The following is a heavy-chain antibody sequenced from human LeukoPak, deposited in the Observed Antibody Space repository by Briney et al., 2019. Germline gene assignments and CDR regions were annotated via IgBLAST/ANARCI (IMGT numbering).Heavy chain of an antibody. CDR3: AKDRFGVVIVNWFDP. D-gene: IGHD3-3*01. CDR1: GFTFSSYA. V-gene: IGHV3-23*01. CDR2: ISGSGGST. J-gene: IGHJ5*02. Sequence: GSLRLSCAASGFTFSSYAMSWVRQAPGKGLEWVSAISGSGGSTYYADSVKGRFTISRDNSKSTLYLQMNSLRAEDTAVYYCAKDRFGVVIVNWFDPWGQGTLVTVSS.